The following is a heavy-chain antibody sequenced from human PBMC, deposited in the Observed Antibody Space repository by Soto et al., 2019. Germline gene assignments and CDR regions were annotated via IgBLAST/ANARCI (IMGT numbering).Heavy chain of an antibody. D-gene: IGHD2-15*01. Sequence: EVQLVESGGGLVQPGGSLRLSCAASGFTFSSYSMNWVRQAPGKGLEWVSYISSSSSTIYYADSVKGRFTISRDNAKNSLYLLMNSLRDEDTAVYYCASFLGSSLDCSCGSCQRGEFCYYYGMDVWGQGTKVTVSS. CDR1: GFTFSSYS. CDR3: ASFLGSSLDCSCGSCQRGEFCYYYGMDV. CDR2: ISSSSSTI. V-gene: IGHV3-48*02. J-gene: IGHJ6*02.